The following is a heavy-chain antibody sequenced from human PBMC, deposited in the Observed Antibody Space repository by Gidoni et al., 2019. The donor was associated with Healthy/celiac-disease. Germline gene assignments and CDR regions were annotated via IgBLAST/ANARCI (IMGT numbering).Heavy chain of an antibody. CDR3: ARGYSWWDLLNFDY. CDR2: INPSGGST. Sequence: QVQLVQSGAEVKKPGDSVKVSCKASGYTFTSYYMHWVRKAPGQGLDWMGIINPSGGSTSYAQKFQCRFTMTRDTSTSTVYMELSSLRSEDTAVYYFARGYSWWDLLNFDYWVQGTLVTVSS. V-gene: IGHV1-46*01. D-gene: IGHD2-21*01. CDR1: GYTFTSYY. J-gene: IGHJ4*02.